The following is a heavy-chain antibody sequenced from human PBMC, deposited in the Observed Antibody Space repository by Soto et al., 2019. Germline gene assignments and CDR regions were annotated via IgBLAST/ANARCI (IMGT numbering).Heavy chain of an antibody. CDR1: GRSVSSGGYY. CDR3: VRDRAMDSSGHWFDT. J-gene: IGHJ5*02. CDR2: IYHIGSP. V-gene: IGHV4-31*03. D-gene: IGHD6-19*01. Sequence: SETLSLTCTVSGRSVSSGGYYWTWIRQHPGRGLEWIGYIYHIGSPYYNPSLESRVTISLDTSKNQFSLNLTSVTAADTAIYYCVRDRAMDSSGHWFDTWGQGTLVTVSS.